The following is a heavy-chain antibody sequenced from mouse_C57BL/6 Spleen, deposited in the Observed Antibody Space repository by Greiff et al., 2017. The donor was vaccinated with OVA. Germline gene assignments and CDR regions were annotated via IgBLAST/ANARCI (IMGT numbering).Heavy chain of an antibody. CDR3: ASCLEGAMDY. V-gene: IGHV5-15*01. CDR2: ISNLACSI. Sequence: EVQLVESGGGLVQPGGSLKLSCAASGFTFSDYGMAWVRQAPRKGPEWVAFISNLACSIYYADTVTGRFTISRENAKNTLYLEMSSLRSEDTDMYYCASCLEGAMDYWGQGTSVTVSS. J-gene: IGHJ4*01. CDR1: GFTFSDYG.